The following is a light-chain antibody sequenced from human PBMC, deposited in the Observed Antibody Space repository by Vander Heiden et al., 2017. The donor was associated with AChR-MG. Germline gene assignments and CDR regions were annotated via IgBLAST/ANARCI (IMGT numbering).Light chain of an antibody. J-gene: IGLJ2*01. Sequence: QSALPHPASVSGSPGHSFPISCTRIRSDIGGFAFVSRYQQPPGRAPNLIIYDVATRPSGVADRFSGSKSGNTASLTISGLQAEDEADYYCSSYKSDATLAVFGGGTKLTV. CDR3: SSYKSDATLAV. V-gene: IGLV2-14*03. CDR2: DVA. CDR1: RSDIGGFAF.